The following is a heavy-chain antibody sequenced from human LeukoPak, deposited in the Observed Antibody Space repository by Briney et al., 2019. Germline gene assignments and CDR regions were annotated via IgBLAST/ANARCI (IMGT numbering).Heavy chain of an antibody. CDR2: VKSKTDGGTI. Sequence: PGGSLRLSCAASGFTFANARMSWVRQAPGKGLEWVGRVKSKTDGGTIDYAAPVQGRFTISRDDSKNTLFLQMDSLKTDDTAVYYCTTDGVTYGLFDSWGQGTLVTVSS. J-gene: IGHJ4*02. V-gene: IGHV3-15*01. CDR1: GFTFANAR. D-gene: IGHD5-18*01. CDR3: TTDGVTYGLFDS.